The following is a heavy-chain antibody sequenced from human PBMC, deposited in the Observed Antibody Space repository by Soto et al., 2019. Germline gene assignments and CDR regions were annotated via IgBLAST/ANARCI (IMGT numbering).Heavy chain of an antibody. V-gene: IGHV4-59*01. CDR2: VYHRGTT. CDR3: ALGGYNYGRPFDF. Sequence: SETLSLTCSVSGASIINYHYSCVRHSPGKGLEWIGYVYHRGTTYYTPSLKSRVNMSLDTSTNEFYLNLKSVTAADTAVYYCALGGYNYGRPFDFWGQGTLVTVSS. J-gene: IGHJ4*02. CDR1: GASIINYH. D-gene: IGHD5-18*01.